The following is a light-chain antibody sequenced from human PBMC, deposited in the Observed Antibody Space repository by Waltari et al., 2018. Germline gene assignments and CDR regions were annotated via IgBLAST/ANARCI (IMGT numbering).Light chain of an antibody. V-gene: IGLV3-1*01. CDR2: QDN. Sequence: SFDLTQPPSVSVSPGQAASITCSGAQLQDKYVCWYQHKPGQSPLLVICQDNKRPSGIPVRFSGSISGNTATLTISETQASDEADYYCQAWDTVMYVFGPGTKVTVL. CDR1: QLQDKY. J-gene: IGLJ1*01. CDR3: QAWDTVMYV.